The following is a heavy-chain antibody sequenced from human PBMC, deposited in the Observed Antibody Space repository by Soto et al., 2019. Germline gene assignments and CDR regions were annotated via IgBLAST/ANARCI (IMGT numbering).Heavy chain of an antibody. CDR3: ATGGYFIDY. V-gene: IGHV3-15*01. D-gene: IGHD1-26*01. J-gene: IGHJ4*02. CDR1: GFTFSNAW. Sequence: VQLVESGGGLVKPGGSLRLSCAGAGFTFSNAWMNWVRQAPGKGLEWLGRIKSKVDGETTDYASAVKCRYTISRDDSRNTVYLQMNSLKREDTAVYYCATGGYFIDYWGQGTLVTVSS. CDR2: IKSKVDGETT.